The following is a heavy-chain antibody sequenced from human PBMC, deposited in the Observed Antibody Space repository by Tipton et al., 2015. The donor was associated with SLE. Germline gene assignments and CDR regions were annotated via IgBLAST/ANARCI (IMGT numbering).Heavy chain of an antibody. Sequence: TLSLTCTVSGGSFRSSSFYWGWIRQPPGKGLEWIGYIYYSGSTNYNPSLKSRVTMSVDRSKNQFSLKLTSVTAADTAVYYCARGWYSRNWEWWFDPWGQGTLVTVSS. CDR3: ARGWYSRNWEWWFDP. J-gene: IGHJ5*02. CDR2: IYYSGST. V-gene: IGHV4-61*05. D-gene: IGHD6-13*01. CDR1: GGSFRSSSFY.